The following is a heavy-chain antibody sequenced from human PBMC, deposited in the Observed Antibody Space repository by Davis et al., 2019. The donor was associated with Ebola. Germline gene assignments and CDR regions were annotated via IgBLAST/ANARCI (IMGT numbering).Heavy chain of an antibody. CDR1: RYILSNYY. J-gene: IGHJ4*02. V-gene: IGHV1-46*01. D-gene: IGHD1-26*01. CDR3: ARALGGSYPGY. Sequence: ASVTDTLQSTRYILSNYYMHSRRQSSGQGLERMRLINPSGGATRYEQKLQGRVTVTRDTSTSTVYMELSSLRSEDTAMYYCARALGGSYPGYWGQGTLVTVSS. CDR2: INPSGGAT.